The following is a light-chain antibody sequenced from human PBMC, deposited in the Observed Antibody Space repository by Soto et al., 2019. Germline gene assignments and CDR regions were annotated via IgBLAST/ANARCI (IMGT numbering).Light chain of an antibody. CDR1: QSISSW. Sequence: DIQMTQSPSTLSASVGDRVTITCRASQSISSWLAWYQQKPGKAPELLIYDASSLESGVPSRFSGSGSGTEFTLTISSLQPDDFATYYCQQYNTMVTFGQGTKVEIK. CDR3: QQYNTMVT. CDR2: DAS. V-gene: IGKV1-5*01. J-gene: IGKJ1*01.